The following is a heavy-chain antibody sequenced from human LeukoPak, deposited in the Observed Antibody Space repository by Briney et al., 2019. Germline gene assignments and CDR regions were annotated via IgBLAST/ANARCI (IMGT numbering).Heavy chain of an antibody. CDR1: GYTFTSYG. J-gene: IGHJ4*02. Sequence: ASVKVSCKASGYTFTSYGISWVRQAPGQGLEWMGWISAYNGNTNYAQKLQGRVTMTTDTSTSTAYMELRSLRSDDTAVYYCAREVRDYYDSSGYYPYWGQGTLVTVSS. D-gene: IGHD3-22*01. CDR3: AREVRDYYDSSGYYPY. CDR2: ISAYNGNT. V-gene: IGHV1-18*01.